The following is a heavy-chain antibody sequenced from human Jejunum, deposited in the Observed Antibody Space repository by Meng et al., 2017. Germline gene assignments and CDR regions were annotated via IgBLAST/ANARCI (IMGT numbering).Heavy chain of an antibody. CDR2: TRNKANSYTT. V-gene: IGHV3-72*01. J-gene: IGHJ6*02. CDR3: ARGEGGNYRNYYYYGMDV. Sequence: GESLKISCAASGFTISDHYMDWVRQAPGKGLEWVGRTRNKANSYTTEYAASVKGRFTISRDDSKNSLYLQMNSLKTEDTAVYYCARGEGGNYRNYYYYGMDVWGQGTTVTVSS. CDR1: GFTISDHY. D-gene: IGHD1-26*01.